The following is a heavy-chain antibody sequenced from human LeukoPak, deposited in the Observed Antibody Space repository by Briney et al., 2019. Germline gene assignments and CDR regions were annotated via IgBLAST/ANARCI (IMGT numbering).Heavy chain of an antibody. D-gene: IGHD1-26*01. J-gene: IGHJ2*01. CDR1: GGSVSSGSYY. Sequence: SETLSLTCTVSGGSVSSGSYYWGWIRQPPGKGLEWIGSIYYSGSTYYNPSLKSRVTISVDTSKNQFSLKLSSVTAADTAVCYCARANRIVGATTNYWYFDLWGRGTLVTVSS. CDR3: ARANRIVGATTNYWYFDL. CDR2: IYYSGST. V-gene: IGHV4-39*01.